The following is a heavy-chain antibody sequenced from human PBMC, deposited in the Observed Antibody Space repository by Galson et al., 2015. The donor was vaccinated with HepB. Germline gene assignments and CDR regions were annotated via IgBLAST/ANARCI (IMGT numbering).Heavy chain of an antibody. CDR2: IKSKSDGRGAS. Sequence: SRRLSCAASGLPFNNLWLTWVRHTPQKGLEWLGRIKSKSDGRGASDYAAPVKGRFTISRDDSRNTLFLQMNRLQTDDTGIYYCTTTGRPGTSEYDWSQWGQGILVAVSS. D-gene: IGHD3-3*01. CDR1: GLPFNNLW. CDR3: TTTGRPGTSEYDWSQ. V-gene: IGHV3-15*01. J-gene: IGHJ4*02.